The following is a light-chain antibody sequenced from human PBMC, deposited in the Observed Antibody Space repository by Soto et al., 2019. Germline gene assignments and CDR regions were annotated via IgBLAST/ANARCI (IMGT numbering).Light chain of an antibody. CDR2: DAT. CDR3: QQRGDWPPTWT. CDR1: FSVRNY. Sequence: EIVLTQSPATLSLSPGERATLSCRASFSVRNYLAWYQHKPGQAPRLVIFDATKRATGIPARFSGSGSGTDFTLTISSLEPDDFAVYYCQQRGDWPPTWTFGQGTKVE. J-gene: IGKJ1*01. V-gene: IGKV3-11*01.